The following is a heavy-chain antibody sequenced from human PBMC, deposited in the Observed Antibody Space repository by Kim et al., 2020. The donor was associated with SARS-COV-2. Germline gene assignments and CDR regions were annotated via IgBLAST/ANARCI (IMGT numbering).Heavy chain of an antibody. V-gene: IGHV3-21*01. Sequence: GGSLRLSCAASGFTFSSYSMKWVRQAPGKGLEWVSSISSSSSYIYYADSVKGRFTISRDNAKNSLYLQMNSLRAEDTAVYYCARGDGFGSGSYYIDYWGRGTLVTVSS. D-gene: IGHD3-10*01. CDR2: ISSSSSYI. CDR1: GFTFSSYS. J-gene: IGHJ4*02. CDR3: ARGDGFGSGSYYIDY.